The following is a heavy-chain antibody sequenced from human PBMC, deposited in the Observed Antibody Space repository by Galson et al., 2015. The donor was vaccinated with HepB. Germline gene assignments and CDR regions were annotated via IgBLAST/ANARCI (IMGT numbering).Heavy chain of an antibody. CDR1: GFTFNRYW. CDR2: INSDGSST. V-gene: IGHV3-74*01. D-gene: IGHD3-22*01. J-gene: IGHJ4*02. CDR3: ARHRLSYYYDSSGYYYYFDY. Sequence: SLRLSCAASGFTFNRYWMHWVRQAPGKGLVWVSRINSDGSSTSYADSVKGRFTISRDNSKNSLYLQMNSLRAEDTAVYYCARHRLSYYYDSSGYYYYFDYWGQGTLVTVSS.